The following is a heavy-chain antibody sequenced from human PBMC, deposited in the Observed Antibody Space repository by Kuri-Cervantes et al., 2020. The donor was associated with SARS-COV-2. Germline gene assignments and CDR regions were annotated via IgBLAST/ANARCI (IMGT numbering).Heavy chain of an antibody. Sequence: ASVKVSCKASGYTFSNYDISWVRQAPGQGLEWMGGIIPIFGTANYAQEFQGRVTMTRNTSISTAYMELSSLRSEDTAVYYCATSFIYDSSGYGDDYWGQGTLVTVSS. CDR1: GYTFSNYD. CDR3: ATSFIYDSSGYGDDY. D-gene: IGHD3-22*01. CDR2: IIPIFGTA. V-gene: IGHV1-8*01. J-gene: IGHJ4*02.